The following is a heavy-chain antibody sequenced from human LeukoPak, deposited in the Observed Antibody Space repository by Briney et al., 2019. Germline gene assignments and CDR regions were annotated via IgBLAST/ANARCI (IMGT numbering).Heavy chain of an antibody. CDR2: ISGSGGST. J-gene: IGHJ4*02. CDR3: AKDLFACSSTSCYSQSH. V-gene: IGHV3-23*01. Sequence: PGGSLRLSCAASGFTFDDYAMHWVRQAPGKGLEWVSAISGSGGSTYYADSVKGRFTISRDNSKNTLYLQMNSLRAEDTAVYYCAKDLFACSSTSCYSQSHWGQGTLVTVSS. CDR1: GFTFDDYA. D-gene: IGHD2-2*01.